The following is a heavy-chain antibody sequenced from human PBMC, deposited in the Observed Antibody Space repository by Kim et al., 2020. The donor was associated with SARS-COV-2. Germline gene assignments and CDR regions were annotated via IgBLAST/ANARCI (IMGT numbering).Heavy chain of an antibody. Sequence: SVKVSCKASGGTFSSYAISWVRQAPGQGLEWMGGIIPIFGTANYAQKFQGRVTITADESTSTAYMELSSPRSEDTAVYYCARDTAGYCSSTSCYARMDVWGQGTTVTVSS. CDR3: ARDTAGYCSSTSCYARMDV. CDR1: GGTFSSYA. CDR2: IIPIFGTA. D-gene: IGHD2-2*03. J-gene: IGHJ6*02. V-gene: IGHV1-69*13.